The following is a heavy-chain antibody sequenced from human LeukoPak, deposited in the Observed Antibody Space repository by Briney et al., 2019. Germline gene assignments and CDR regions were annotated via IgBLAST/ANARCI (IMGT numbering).Heavy chain of an antibody. J-gene: IGHJ3*02. Sequence: ASVTVSCKSSVYTLNDYYIHWMRPAPGQGLAGMGLVSANTVATHYAEKFQVRVSMPRDTSITTTYMEWNSLTSDDTAVYYCARGESSDAFDIWGQGTKVTVSS. CDR2: VSANTVAT. CDR1: VYTLNDYY. D-gene: IGHD1-26*01. V-gene: IGHV1-2*02. CDR3: ARGESSDAFDI.